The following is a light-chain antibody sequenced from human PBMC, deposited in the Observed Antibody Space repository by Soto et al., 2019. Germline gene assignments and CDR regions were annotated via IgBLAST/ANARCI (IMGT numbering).Light chain of an antibody. Sequence: DIQMTQSPSTLSASVGDRVTITCRASQPINSWLAWYQQKPGKAPKLMIYKASNLQSGVPSRFSGSGAGTEFTLTISSLQPDDFATYYCQQNNSYWITFGQGTRLDIK. CDR3: QQNNSYWIT. J-gene: IGKJ5*01. CDR2: KAS. V-gene: IGKV1-5*03. CDR1: QPINSW.